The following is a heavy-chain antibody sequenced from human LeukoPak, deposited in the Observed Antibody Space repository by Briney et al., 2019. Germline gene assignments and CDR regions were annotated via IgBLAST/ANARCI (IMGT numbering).Heavy chain of an antibody. Sequence: GGSLRLSCAASGFTFSSYSMNWVRQAPGKGLEWGSSISSSSSYIYYADSVKGRFTISRDNAKNSLYLQMNSLRAEDTAVYYCARGDERDHFDYWGQGTLVTVSS. V-gene: IGHV3-21*01. CDR1: GFTFSSYS. CDR2: ISSSSSYI. J-gene: IGHJ4*02. CDR3: ARGDERDHFDY.